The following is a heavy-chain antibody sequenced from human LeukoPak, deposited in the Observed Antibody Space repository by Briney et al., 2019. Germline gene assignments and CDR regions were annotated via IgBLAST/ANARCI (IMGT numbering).Heavy chain of an antibody. Sequence: SETLSLTCTVQGGSLSGAYWTWIRQPPGKGLEWIGEINHTGSTNYNPSLKSRVTISVDTSKNQFSLKLSSVTAADTAVYYCARVFGSGSLGGDWGQGTLVTVSS. V-gene: IGHV4-34*01. CDR1: GGSLSGAY. CDR2: INHTGST. D-gene: IGHD3-22*01. J-gene: IGHJ4*02. CDR3: ARVFGSGSLGGD.